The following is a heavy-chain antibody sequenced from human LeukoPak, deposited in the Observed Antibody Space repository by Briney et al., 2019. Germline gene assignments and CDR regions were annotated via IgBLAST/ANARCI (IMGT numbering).Heavy chain of an antibody. Sequence: PGGSLRLSCAASGFTFSTYTMIWVRQAPGKGLEWVSSITRSSSYIYYADSVKGRFSISRDNAKKSLYLQMNNVRAEDTTVYYCATLPPITLVLDYFDYWGQGSLVTVSS. J-gene: IGHJ4*02. CDR1: GFTFSTYT. CDR3: ATLPPITLVLDYFDY. CDR2: ITRSSSYI. D-gene: IGHD3-10*01. V-gene: IGHV3-21*01.